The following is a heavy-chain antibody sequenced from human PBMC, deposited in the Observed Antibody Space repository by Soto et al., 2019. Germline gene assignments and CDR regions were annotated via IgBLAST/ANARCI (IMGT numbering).Heavy chain of an antibody. D-gene: IGHD3-16*01. Sequence: GGSLRLSCTASGFFFNDKWMHWVRQAPGKGLVWVARIDGHSGTTNYADSVRGRSTISRDNAKNTLYLEMDSLRVEDTAVYYCTRDIGGRGALWGPGTLVTVSS. V-gene: IGHV3-74*01. CDR3: TRDIGGRGAL. CDR1: GFFFNDKW. J-gene: IGHJ4*02. CDR2: IDGHSGTT.